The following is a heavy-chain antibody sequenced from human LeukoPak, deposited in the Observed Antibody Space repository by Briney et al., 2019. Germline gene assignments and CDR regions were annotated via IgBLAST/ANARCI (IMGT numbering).Heavy chain of an antibody. Sequence: KPGGSLRPSCAASGFAFSSYNMKWVRQAPGKGLEWVSFISTTSTYIYYADSVKGRFTVSRDNSKNLLYLQMDSLRVEDTTVYYCARAGTCSSTSCDGGIEYWGQGTLVTVSS. CDR2: ISTTSTYI. V-gene: IGHV3-21*06. CDR3: ARAGTCSSTSCDGGIEY. D-gene: IGHD2-2*01. CDR1: GFAFSSYN. J-gene: IGHJ4*02.